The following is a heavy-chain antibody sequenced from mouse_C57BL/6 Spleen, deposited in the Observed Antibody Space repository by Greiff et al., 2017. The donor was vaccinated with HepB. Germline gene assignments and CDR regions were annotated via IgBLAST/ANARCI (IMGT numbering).Heavy chain of an antibody. D-gene: IGHD4-1*01. J-gene: IGHJ4*01. CDR2: IDPENGDT. V-gene: IGHV14-4*01. Sequence: EVQLQQSGAELVRPGASVKLSCTASGFNIKDDYMHWVKQRPEQGLEWIGWIDPENGDTEYASKFQGKATITADTSSNTAYLQLSSLTSEDTAVYYCTTGVTGKGAMDYWGQGTSVTVSS. CDR1: GFNIKDDY. CDR3: TTGVTGKGAMDY.